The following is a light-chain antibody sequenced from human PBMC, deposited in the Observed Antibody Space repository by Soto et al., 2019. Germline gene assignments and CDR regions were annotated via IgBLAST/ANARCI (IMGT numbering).Light chain of an antibody. J-gene: IGKJ3*01. Sequence: DIQMTQSPSSLSASVGDRVTITCRASQSISNYLNWYQQKPGKAPKLLIYAASSLQSGVPSRFSGRGSGIDFTLTISSLQPEDFATYSCQQSYTTLFTFGPGTNVDI. CDR1: QSISNY. CDR2: AAS. CDR3: QQSYTTLFT. V-gene: IGKV1-39*01.